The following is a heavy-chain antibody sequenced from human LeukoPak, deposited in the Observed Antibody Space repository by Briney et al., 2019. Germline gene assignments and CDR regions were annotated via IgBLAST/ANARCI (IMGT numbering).Heavy chain of an antibody. Sequence: GGSLRLSCAASGFTFSSYAMHWVRQAPGKGLEWAAVISYDGSNKYYADSVKGRFTISRDNSKNTLYLQMSSLRAEDTAVYYCARVNLAGAAMVKEAFDYWGQGTLVTVSS. CDR1: GFTFSSYA. V-gene: IGHV3-30*04. J-gene: IGHJ4*02. D-gene: IGHD5-18*01. CDR2: ISYDGSNK. CDR3: ARVNLAGAAMVKEAFDY.